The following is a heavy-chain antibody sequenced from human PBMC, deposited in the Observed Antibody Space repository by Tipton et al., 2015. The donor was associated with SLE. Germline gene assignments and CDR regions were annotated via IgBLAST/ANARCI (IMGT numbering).Heavy chain of an antibody. CDR2: ICYSGST. Sequence: TLSLTCTVSGGSIRSYCWSWIRQPPGKGLEWIAWICYSGSTNYSPSLRSRVTILLDTSKSQFSLNLSSVTAADTAVYYRARTSGNFPFDYWGQGSLVTVSS. CDR1: GGSIRSYC. J-gene: IGHJ4*02. D-gene: IGHD1-26*01. CDR3: ARTSGNFPFDY. V-gene: IGHV4-59*08.